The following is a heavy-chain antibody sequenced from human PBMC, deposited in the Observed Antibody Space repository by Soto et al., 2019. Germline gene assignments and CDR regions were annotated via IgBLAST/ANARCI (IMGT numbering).Heavy chain of an antibody. D-gene: IGHD3-10*01. V-gene: IGHV4-59*01. CDR2: IYYSGST. CDR1: GGSISSYY. J-gene: IGHJ5*02. Sequence: PSETLSLTCTVSGGSISSYYWSWIRQPPGKGLEWIGYIYYSGSTNYNPSLKSRVTISVDTSKNQFSLKLSSVTAADTAVYYCVGFRENMVRGVIIPWFDPWGQGTLVTVSS. CDR3: VGFRENMVRGVIIPWFDP.